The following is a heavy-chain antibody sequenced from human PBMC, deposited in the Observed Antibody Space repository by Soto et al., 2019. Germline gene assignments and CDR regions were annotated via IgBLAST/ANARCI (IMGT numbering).Heavy chain of an antibody. CDR1: GFTFSDYY. V-gene: IGHV3-11*06. J-gene: IGHJ4*02. Sequence: GSLRLSCAASGFTFSDYYMSWIRQAPGKGLEWVSYISCSSSYTNYADSVKGRFTISRDNAKNSLYLQMNSLRAEDTAVYYCARERCSGGSCYSNYFDYWGQGTLVTVSS. CDR2: ISCSSSYT. CDR3: ARERCSGGSCYSNYFDY. D-gene: IGHD2-15*01.